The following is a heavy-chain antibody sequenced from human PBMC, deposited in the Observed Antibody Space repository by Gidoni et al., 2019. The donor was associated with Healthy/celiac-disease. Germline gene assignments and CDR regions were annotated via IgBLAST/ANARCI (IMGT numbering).Heavy chain of an antibody. CDR3: ASADPGYCTNGVCYKYSSSWYPGYN. CDR2: INPNSGGT. V-gene: IGHV1-2*02. J-gene: IGHJ4*02. CDR1: GYTFTGYY. D-gene: IGHD2-8*01. Sequence: QVQLVQSGAEVKKPGASVKVSCKASGYTFTGYYMPWVRQATGQGLEWMGWINPNSGGTNYAQKFQGRVTMTRDTSISTAYMELSRLRSDDTAVYYCASADPGYCTNGVCYKYSSSWYPGYNWGQGTLVTVSS.